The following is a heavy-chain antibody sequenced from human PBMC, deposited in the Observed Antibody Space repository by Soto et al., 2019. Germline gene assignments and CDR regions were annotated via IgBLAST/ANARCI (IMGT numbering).Heavy chain of an antibody. CDR2: IWYDGSNK. V-gene: IGHV3-33*01. CDR1: GFTFSSYG. CDR3: AREPYTRGSVRDY. J-gene: IGHJ4*02. D-gene: IGHD6-25*01. Sequence: QVQLVESGGGVVQPGRSLRLSCAASGFTFSSYGMHWVRQAPGKGLEWVAVIWYDGSNKYYADAVKGRFTISRDNSKNTLYLQMNSLRAEDTDVYYCAREPYTRGSVRDYLGQGTLVNVSS.